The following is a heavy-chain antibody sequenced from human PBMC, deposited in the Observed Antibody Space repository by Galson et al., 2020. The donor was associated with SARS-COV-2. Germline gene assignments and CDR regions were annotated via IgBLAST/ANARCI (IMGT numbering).Heavy chain of an antibody. CDR3: ARVVVAGSIGDY. CDR2: IYSGGST. CDR1: GFTVSSNY. Sequence: TGGSLRLSCAASGFTVSSNYMSWVRQAPGKGLEWVSVIYSGGSTYYADSVKGRFTISRDNSKNTLYLQMNSLRAEDTAVYYCARVVVAGSIGDYWGQGTLVTSPQ. V-gene: IGHV3-66*01. D-gene: IGHD6-19*01. J-gene: IGHJ4*02.